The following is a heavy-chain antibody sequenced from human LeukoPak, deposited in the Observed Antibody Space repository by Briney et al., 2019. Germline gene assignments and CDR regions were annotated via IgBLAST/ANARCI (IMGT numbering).Heavy chain of an antibody. CDR2: IYYSGST. J-gene: IGHJ5*02. Sequence: PSETLSLTCTVSGGSISSSNYYWGWIRQPPGKGLEWIGSIYYSGSTYYNPSLKSRVTISVDTSKNQFSLKLSSVTAADTAVYYCARCGSPYNWFDPWGQGTLVTVSS. CDR1: GGSISSSNYY. D-gene: IGHD2-21*01. CDR3: ARCGSPYNWFDP. V-gene: IGHV4-39*01.